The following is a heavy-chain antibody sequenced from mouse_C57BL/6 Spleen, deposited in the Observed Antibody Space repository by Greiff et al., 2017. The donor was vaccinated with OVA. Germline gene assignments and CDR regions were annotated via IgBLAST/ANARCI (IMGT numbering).Heavy chain of an antibody. CDR3: ARSPLDYYGYYFDY. CDR1: GFTFSDYY. Sequence: EVKLMESEGGLVQPGSSMKLSCTASGFTFSDYYMAWVRQVPEKGLEWVANINYDGSSTYYLDSLKSRFIISRDNAKNILYLQMSSLKSEDTATYYCARSPLDYYGYYFDYWGQGTTLTVSS. CDR2: INYDGSST. D-gene: IGHD1-1*01. J-gene: IGHJ2*01. V-gene: IGHV5-16*01.